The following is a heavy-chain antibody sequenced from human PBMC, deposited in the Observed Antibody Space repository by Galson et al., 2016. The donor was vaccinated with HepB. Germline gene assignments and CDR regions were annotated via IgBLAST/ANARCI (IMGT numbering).Heavy chain of an antibody. J-gene: IGHJ6*02. Sequence: SLRLSCAASGFTFSRYAMSWVRQAPGKGLEWVSVMSGSGGSTYYADSVKDRFTISRDNAKNTLYLQMNSLRAEDTAVYFCARGAGQRVLRYYHGMDVWGQGTTVTVSS. CDR2: MSGSGGST. CDR1: GFTFSRYA. D-gene: IGHD4/OR15-4a*01. CDR3: ARGAGQRVLRYYHGMDV. V-gene: IGHV3-23*01.